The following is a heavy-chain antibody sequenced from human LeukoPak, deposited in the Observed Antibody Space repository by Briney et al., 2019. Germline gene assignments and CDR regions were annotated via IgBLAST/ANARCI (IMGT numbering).Heavy chain of an antibody. D-gene: IGHD1-26*01. CDR3: ARAELLNWFDP. CDR1: GGSISSYY. V-gene: IGHV4-4*09. CDR2: IYTSGST. J-gene: IGHJ5*02. Sequence: SETLSLTRTVSGGSISSYYWSWIRQPPGKGLEWIGYIYTSGSTNYNPSLKSRVTISVDTSKNQFSLKLSSVTAADTAVYYCARAELLNWFDPWGQGTLVTVSS.